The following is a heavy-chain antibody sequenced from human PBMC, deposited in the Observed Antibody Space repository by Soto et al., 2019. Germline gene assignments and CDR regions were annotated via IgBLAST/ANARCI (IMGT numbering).Heavy chain of an antibody. CDR2: IYRTGST. D-gene: IGHD1-7*01. V-gene: IGHV4-4*02. CDR3: ASRDPGTSVDY. J-gene: IGHJ4*02. Sequence: PSETLSLTCAVSGGSFTSNNWWTWVRQPPGQGLEWIGEIYRTGSTNYNPSLKSRVTISLDKSENQFSLKVTSLTATDTAVYYCASRDPGTSVDYWGQGTLVTVSS. CDR1: GGSFTSNNW.